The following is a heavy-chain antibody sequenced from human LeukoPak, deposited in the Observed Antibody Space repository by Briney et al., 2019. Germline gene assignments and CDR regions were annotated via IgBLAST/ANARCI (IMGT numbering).Heavy chain of an antibody. CDR2: FYHGGTT. CDR1: GYSITTSGSYY. V-gene: IGHV4-38-2*02. CDR3: ARERSGSYFPRRSWFDP. J-gene: IGHJ5*02. D-gene: IGHD1-26*01. Sequence: SETLSLTCTVSGYSITTSGSYYWAWIRQPPGKGLEWIGDFYHGGTTYYNASLESRVTMSVDTSKNHLSLKLSSVTAADTAVYYCARERSGSYFPRRSWFDPWGQGTLVTVSS.